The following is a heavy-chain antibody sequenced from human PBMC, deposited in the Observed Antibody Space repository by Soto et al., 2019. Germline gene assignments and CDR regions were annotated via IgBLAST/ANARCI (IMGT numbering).Heavy chain of an antibody. J-gene: IGHJ4*02. Sequence: QVQLQESGPGLVKPSQTLSLTCTVSGGSISSGGYYWSWIRQHPGKGLEWIGYIYYSGSTYYNPSLKSRVTISVDTSKNPFSLKLSSVTAADTAVYYCARKGYSYGTFDYWGQGTLVTVSS. V-gene: IGHV4-31*03. CDR2: IYYSGST. CDR3: ARKGYSYGTFDY. CDR1: GGSISSGGYY. D-gene: IGHD5-18*01.